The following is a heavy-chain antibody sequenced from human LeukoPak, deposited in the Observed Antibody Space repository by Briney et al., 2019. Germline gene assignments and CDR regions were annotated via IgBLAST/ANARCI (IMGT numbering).Heavy chain of an antibody. CDR3: ARVAPGNGYSDY. J-gene: IGHJ4*02. CDR2: ITSISSYI. Sequence: GGSLRLSCATSGFTFSIYSINWVRQTPGRGLEWVSSITSISSYIYYADSVKGGFTVSREKAKHPLYLQTNSLRAEDTAVYYCARVAPGNGYSDYWGQGTLVTVSS. D-gene: IGHD6-13*01. CDR1: GFTFSIYS. V-gene: IGHV3-21*01.